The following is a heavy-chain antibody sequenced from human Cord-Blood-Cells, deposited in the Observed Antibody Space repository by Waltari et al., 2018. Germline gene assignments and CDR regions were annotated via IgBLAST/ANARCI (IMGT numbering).Heavy chain of an antibody. V-gene: IGHV4-59*01. CDR3: ARRKVVDTAMDDAVDI. Sequence: QVQLQESGPGLVKPSETLSLTCTVSGGSISSYYWSWIRQPPGKGLEWIWYIYYSGGTNYNHSLKSRVNISVDTSKNQFSLKLSSVTAADTAVYYCARRKVVDTAMDDAVDIWGQGTMVTVSS. J-gene: IGHJ3*02. CDR1: GGSISSYY. CDR2: IYYSGGT. D-gene: IGHD5-18*01.